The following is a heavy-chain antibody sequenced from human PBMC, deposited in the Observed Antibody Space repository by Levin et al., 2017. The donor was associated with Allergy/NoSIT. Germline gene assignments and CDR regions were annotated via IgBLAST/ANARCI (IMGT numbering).Heavy chain of an antibody. V-gene: IGHV3-23*01. J-gene: IGHJ5*02. CDR2: ISDTGDRT. D-gene: IGHD2-8*01. CDR1: GFTFRTHA. Sequence: GGSLRLSCAASGFTFRTHAMNWVRQAPGKGPEWVSAISDTGDRTFYADSVKGRFTISRDNSKNTLYLQMIRLRVEDTAVYYCAKVGYCNNDKCSFHGRGWFHTWGQGTLVTVSS. CDR3: AKVGYCNNDKCSFHGRGWFHT.